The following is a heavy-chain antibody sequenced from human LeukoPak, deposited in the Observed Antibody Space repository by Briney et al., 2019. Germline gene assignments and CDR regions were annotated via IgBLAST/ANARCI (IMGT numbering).Heavy chain of an antibody. CDR3: AKEVLLWFGELFRWFDP. J-gene: IGHJ5*02. CDR1: GFTFSAYS. CDR2: ISVSGGGT. V-gene: IGHV3-23*01. D-gene: IGHD3-10*01. Sequence: GGSLRLSCVASGFTFSAYSMTWVRQAPGKGLDWVSSISVSGGGTYYADSVRGRFTISRDNSKNTLYLQMNSLRAEDTAVYYCAKEVLLWFGELFRWFDPWGQGTLVTVSS.